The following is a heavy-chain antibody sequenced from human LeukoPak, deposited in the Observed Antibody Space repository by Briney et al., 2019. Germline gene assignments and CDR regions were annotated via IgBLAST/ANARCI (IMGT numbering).Heavy chain of an antibody. CDR1: SGSISGYY. V-gene: IGHV4-4*07. J-gene: IGHJ2*01. CDR2: IYTSGST. CDR3: ARGSEDYVWGSSHRFDL. Sequence: SETLSLTCTVSSGSISGYYWSWIRQPAGKGLEWIGRIYTSGSTNYNPSLKSRVTMSVDTSKNQFSLKLSSVTAADTAVYYCARGSEDYVWGSSHRFDLWGRGTLVTVSS. D-gene: IGHD3-16*01.